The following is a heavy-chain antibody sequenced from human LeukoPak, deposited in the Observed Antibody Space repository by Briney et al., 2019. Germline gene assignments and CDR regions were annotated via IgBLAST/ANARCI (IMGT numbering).Heavy chain of an antibody. CDR1: GFTFSSYW. Sequence: GGSLRLSCAASGFTFSSYWMSWVRQAPGKGLEWVAFIRYDGSNKYYADSVKGRFTISRDNSKNTLYLQMNSLRAEDTAVYYCAKAPKRGYSGYDPLGPFDYWGQGTLVTVSS. D-gene: IGHD5-12*01. V-gene: IGHV3-30*02. CDR2: IRYDGSNK. CDR3: AKAPKRGYSGYDPLGPFDY. J-gene: IGHJ4*02.